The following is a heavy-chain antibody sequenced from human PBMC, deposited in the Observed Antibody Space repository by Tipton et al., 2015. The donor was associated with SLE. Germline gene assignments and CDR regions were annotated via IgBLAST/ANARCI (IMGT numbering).Heavy chain of an antibody. V-gene: IGHV4-61*02. CDR1: GASIRSGNYY. J-gene: IGHJ4*02. D-gene: IGHD3-3*01. CDR3: ARGNMIDFWSGSSDY. Sequence: LRLSCTVSGASIRSGNYYWSWIRQPAGKGLEWIGRIYASGSTNYNPSLKSRVTISVDTSKNQFSLNLTSVTAADTAVYYCARGNMIDFWSGSSDYWGQGTLVIVS. CDR2: IYASGST.